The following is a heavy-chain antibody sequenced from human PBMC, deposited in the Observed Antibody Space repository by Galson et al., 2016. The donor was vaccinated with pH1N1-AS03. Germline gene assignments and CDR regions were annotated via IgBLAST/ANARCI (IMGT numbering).Heavy chain of an antibody. Sequence: CAISGDSVSSNIDAWNWIRHSPSRGLEWLGRTYWRSKWYIDYALSLKSRITINPDTSKNQFSLQLTSVIPDDTAVYYCAREGQQLLPIDYWGQGTLVTVSS. CDR3: AREGQQLLPIDY. V-gene: IGHV6-1*01. CDR2: TYWRSKWYI. D-gene: IGHD4-11*01. CDR1: GDSVSSNIDA. J-gene: IGHJ4*02.